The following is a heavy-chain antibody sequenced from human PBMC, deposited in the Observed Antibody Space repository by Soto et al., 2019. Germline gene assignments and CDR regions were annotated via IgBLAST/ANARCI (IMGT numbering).Heavy chain of an antibody. V-gene: IGHV1-18*01. CDR1: GYTFTSYG. Sequence: ASVKVSCKASGYTFTSYGISWVRQAPGQGLEWMGWISAYNGNTNYAQKLQGRVTMSTDTSTSTAYMELRSLRSDDTAVYYCASSRGGGDAFDIWGQGTMVTVSS. CDR3: ASSRGGGDAFDI. CDR2: ISAYNGNT. J-gene: IGHJ3*02. D-gene: IGHD3-10*01.